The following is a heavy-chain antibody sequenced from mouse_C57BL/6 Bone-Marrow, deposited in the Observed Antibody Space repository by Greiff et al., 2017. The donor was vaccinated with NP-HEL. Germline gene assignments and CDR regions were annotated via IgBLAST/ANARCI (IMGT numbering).Heavy chain of an antibody. Sequence: VKLMESGPELVRPGVSVKISCKGSGYTFTDYAMHWVKQSHAKSLEWIGVISTYYGDASYNQKFKDKATMTVDKSSSTAYMELARLTSEDSAVYYCARTGNYYYGRRWYFDVWGTGTTVTVSS. CDR1: GYTFTDYA. CDR3: ARTGNYYYGRRWYFDV. V-gene: IGHV1-67*01. CDR2: ISTYYGDA. D-gene: IGHD1-1*01. J-gene: IGHJ1*03.